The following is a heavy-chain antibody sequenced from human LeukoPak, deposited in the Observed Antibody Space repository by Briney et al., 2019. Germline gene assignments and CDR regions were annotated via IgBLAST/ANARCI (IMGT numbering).Heavy chain of an antibody. J-gene: IGHJ4*02. V-gene: IGHV4-61*02. CDR3: ARGKAIAVAAGGYDY. CDR2: IYTSGST. Sequence: SETLSLTCTVSGGSISSGSYYWSWIRQPAGKGLEWIGRIYTSGSTNYNPSLKSRVTISVDTSKNQFSLKLSSVTAADTAVYYCARGKAIAVAAGGYDYWGQGTLVTVSS. D-gene: IGHD6-13*01. CDR1: GGSISSGSYY.